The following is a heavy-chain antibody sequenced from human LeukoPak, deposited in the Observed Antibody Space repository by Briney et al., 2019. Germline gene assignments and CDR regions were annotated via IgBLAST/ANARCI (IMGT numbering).Heavy chain of an antibody. CDR3: ARYCTSINCYTAFDI. Sequence: PSETLSLTCTVSGGSFSSSSYYWGWIRQPPGKGLEWIGSIYYSGGTYYNPSLKSRVTISVDTSKNQFSLKLSSVTAADTAVYYCARYCTSINCYTAFDIWGQGTMVTVSS. D-gene: IGHD2-2*01. CDR1: GGSFSSSSYY. CDR2: IYYSGGT. J-gene: IGHJ3*02. V-gene: IGHV4-39*01.